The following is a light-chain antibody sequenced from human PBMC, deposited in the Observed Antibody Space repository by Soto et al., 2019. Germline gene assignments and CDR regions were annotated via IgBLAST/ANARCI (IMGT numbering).Light chain of an antibody. Sequence: EIVLTQSPATLSLSPGERATLSCRASQSVSSYLAWYQQKPGQAPRLLIYDASNSATGIPARFSGSGSGTDFTLTISSLETESVAVYYCQQRSNWPPYTFGQGTKLESK. J-gene: IGKJ2*01. CDR2: DAS. CDR3: QQRSNWPPYT. CDR1: QSVSSY. V-gene: IGKV3-11*01.